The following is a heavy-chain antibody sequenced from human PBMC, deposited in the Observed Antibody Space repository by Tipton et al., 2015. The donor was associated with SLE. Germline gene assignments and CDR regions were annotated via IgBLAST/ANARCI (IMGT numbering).Heavy chain of an antibody. Sequence: SLRLSCAASGFTFSSYSMNWVRQAPGKGLEWVSYISSSSSTIYYADSVKGRFTISRDNAKNSLYLQMNSLRAEDTAVYYCATPGGWDAFDIWGQGTMVTVSS. J-gene: IGHJ3*02. D-gene: IGHD1-26*01. CDR1: GFTFSSYS. V-gene: IGHV3-48*01. CDR2: ISSSSSTI. CDR3: ATPGGWDAFDI.